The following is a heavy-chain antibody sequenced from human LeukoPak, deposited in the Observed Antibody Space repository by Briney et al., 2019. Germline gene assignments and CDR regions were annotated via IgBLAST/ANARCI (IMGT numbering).Heavy chain of an antibody. Sequence: ASVKVSCKASGYTFTSYDVNWVRQATGQGLEWKGWMNPNSGNTDYAQKFQGRVTMTRNTSMSTAYMELSSLRSEDTAVYYCAIHRQNYYDSSGYDYWGQGTLVTVSS. J-gene: IGHJ4*02. CDR1: GYTFTSYD. CDR2: MNPNSGNT. CDR3: AIHRQNYYDSSGYDY. D-gene: IGHD3-22*01. V-gene: IGHV1-8*01.